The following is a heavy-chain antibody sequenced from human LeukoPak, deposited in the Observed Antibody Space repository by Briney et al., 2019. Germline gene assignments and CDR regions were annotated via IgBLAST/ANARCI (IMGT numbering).Heavy chain of an antibody. CDR1: GVTFSNYA. V-gene: IGHV3-23*01. CDR2: ISGRGGST. J-gene: IGHJ5*02. CDR3: TRGYVTRGGSFDP. Sequence: PGGSLRLSWAASGVTFSNYAMSGLRQARGKAVEWVSAISGRGGSTFYRDSVKGRFTIFRDSSKNALHLQMNSLRVEDTAVYYCTRGYVTRGGSFDPWGEGTLVTVSS. D-gene: IGHD2-2*01.